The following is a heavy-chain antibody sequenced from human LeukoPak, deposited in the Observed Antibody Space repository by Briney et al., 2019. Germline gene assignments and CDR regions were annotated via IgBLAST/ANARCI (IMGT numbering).Heavy chain of an antibody. CDR2: IYYSGST. D-gene: IGHD6-13*01. Sequence: PSETLSLTCTVSGGSISISSYYWGWIRQPPGKGLEWIGSIYYSGSTYYNPSLKSRVTISVDTSKNQFSLKLSSVTAADTAVYYCARQGAAGTSFDYWGQGTLVTVSS. CDR3: ARQGAAGTSFDY. CDR1: GGSISISSYY. J-gene: IGHJ4*02. V-gene: IGHV4-39*01.